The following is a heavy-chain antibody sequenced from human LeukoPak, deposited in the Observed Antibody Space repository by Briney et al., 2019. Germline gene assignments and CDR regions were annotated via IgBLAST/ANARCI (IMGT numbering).Heavy chain of an antibody. J-gene: IGHJ4*02. CDR1: GYTFTSYA. Sequence: GASVKVSCTASGYTFTSYAIHWVRQAPGQRLEWMGWISAGNGNTKYSQNFQGRVTFISNTSATTAFMELSSLRSEDAAVYYCARDSGSRNNDYWGQGTLVTVSS. CDR3: ARDSGSRNNDY. D-gene: IGHD1/OR15-1a*01. V-gene: IGHV1-3*01. CDR2: ISAGNGNT.